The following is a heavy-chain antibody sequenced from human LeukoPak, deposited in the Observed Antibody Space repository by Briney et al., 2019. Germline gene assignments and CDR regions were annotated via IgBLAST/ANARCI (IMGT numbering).Heavy chain of an antibody. V-gene: IGHV3-21*01. D-gene: IGHD4-17*01. J-gene: IGHJ4*02. CDR1: GFTFSSYS. Sequence: GGSLRLSCAAPGFTFSSYSMNWVRQAPGKGLEWVSSISSSSSYIYYADSVKGRFTISRDNAKNSLYLQMNSLRAEDTAVYYCARGKTTVTTSTFDYWGQGTLVTVSS. CDR2: ISSSSSYI. CDR3: ARGKTTVTTSTFDY.